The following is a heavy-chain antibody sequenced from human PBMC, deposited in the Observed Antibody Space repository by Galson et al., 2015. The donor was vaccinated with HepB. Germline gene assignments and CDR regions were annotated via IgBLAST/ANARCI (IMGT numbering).Heavy chain of an antibody. D-gene: IGHD3/OR15-3a*01. CDR1: GGSISSYY. CDR2: IYYSGST. J-gene: IGHJ6*02. V-gene: IGHV4-59*08. CDR3: ARHGLQRDNYYYGMDV. Sequence: SETLSLTCTVSGGSISSYYWSWIRQPPGKGLEWIGYIYYSGSTKYNPSLKSRVTISVDTSKNQFSLRLSSVTAADTAVYYCARHGLQRDNYYYGMDVWGQGTTVTVSS.